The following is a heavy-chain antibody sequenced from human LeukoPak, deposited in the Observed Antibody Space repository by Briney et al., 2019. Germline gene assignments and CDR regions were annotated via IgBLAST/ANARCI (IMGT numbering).Heavy chain of an antibody. CDR2: ISGRGGST. D-gene: IGHD7-27*01. CDR1: GFTFSSYG. J-gene: IGHJ2*01. V-gene: IGHV3-23*01. CDR3: ARDGDLGYWYFDL. Sequence: GGSLRLSCAASGFTFSSYGMSWVRQAPGKGLEWVSAISGRGGSTSYADSVKGRFTISRDNAKNTLYLQMNSLRAEDTAVYYCARDGDLGYWYFDLWGRGTLVTVSS.